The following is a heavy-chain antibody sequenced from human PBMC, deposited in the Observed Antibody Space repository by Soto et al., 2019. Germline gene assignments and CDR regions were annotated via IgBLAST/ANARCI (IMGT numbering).Heavy chain of an antibody. D-gene: IGHD1-7*01. CDR3: ARGARIKWNYFTGYYYYGMDV. CDR1: GYTFTGYY. V-gene: IGHV1-2*02. Sequence: ASVKVSCKASGYTFTGYYMHWVRQAPGQGLEWMGWINPNSGGTNYAQKFQGRVTMTRDTSISTAYMELSRLRYDDTAVYYCARGARIKWNYFTGYYYYGMDVWGQGTTVTVSS. CDR2: INPNSGGT. J-gene: IGHJ6*02.